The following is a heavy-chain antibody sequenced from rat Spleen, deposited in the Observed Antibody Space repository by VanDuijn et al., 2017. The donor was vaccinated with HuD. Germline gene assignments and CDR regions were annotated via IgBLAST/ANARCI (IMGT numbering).Heavy chain of an antibody. CDR2: ISSDGGSP. J-gene: IGHJ4*01. CDR3: ARHNSGYGVMDA. CDR1: GFTFSNYY. Sequence: EVQLVESGGGLVQPGRSLKLSCAASGFTFSNYYMAWVRQAPTKGLEWVASISSDGGSPYYRDSVKGRFTISRDNAKSSQYLQMDVMRSEDTATYYCARHNSGYGVMDAWGQGASVTVSS. V-gene: IGHV5-25*01. D-gene: IGHD4-3*01.